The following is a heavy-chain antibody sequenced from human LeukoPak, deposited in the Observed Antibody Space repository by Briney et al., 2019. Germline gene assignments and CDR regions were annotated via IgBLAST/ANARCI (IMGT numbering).Heavy chain of an antibody. CDR2: IKSKTDGGTT. J-gene: IGHJ6*03. Sequence: GGSLRLSCAASGFHFSSHGMNWVRPAPGKGLEWVGRIKSKTDGGTTDYAAPVKGRFTISRDDSKNTLYLQMNSLKTEDTAVYYCTTAGALGIAVAGYYYYYMDVWGKGTTVTISS. CDR3: TTAGALGIAVAGYYYYYMDV. D-gene: IGHD6-19*01. CDR1: GFHFSSHG. V-gene: IGHV3-15*01.